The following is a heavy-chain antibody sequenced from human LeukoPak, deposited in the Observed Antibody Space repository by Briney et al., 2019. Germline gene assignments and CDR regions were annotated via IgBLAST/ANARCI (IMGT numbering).Heavy chain of an antibody. J-gene: IGHJ4*02. CDR1: GFTFDDYG. CDR2: INWNGGST. V-gene: IGHV3-20*04. D-gene: IGHD6-13*01. CDR3: ARVAAAVFDFDY. Sequence: GGSLRLXCAASGFTFDDYGMSWVRRAPGEGLEWVSGINWNGGSTGYADSVKGRFTISRDNAKNSLYLQMNSLRAEDTALYYCARVAAAVFDFDYWGQGTLVTVSS.